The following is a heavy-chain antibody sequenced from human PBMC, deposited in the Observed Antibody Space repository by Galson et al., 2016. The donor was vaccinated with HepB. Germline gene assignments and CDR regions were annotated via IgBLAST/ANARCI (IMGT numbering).Heavy chain of an antibody. D-gene: IGHD4-23*01. Sequence: SVKVSCKVSGHTFIELSMHWVRQAPGKGLEWMGGFDPEDGETIYAQKFQGRVTMTEDTATDTAYMELSTLRSEDTVVYYCLTGDYGGNSEYDYGMDVWGQGTTVTVSS. CDR2: FDPEDGET. J-gene: IGHJ6*02. V-gene: IGHV1-24*01. CDR3: LTGDYGGNSEYDYGMDV. CDR1: GHTFIELS.